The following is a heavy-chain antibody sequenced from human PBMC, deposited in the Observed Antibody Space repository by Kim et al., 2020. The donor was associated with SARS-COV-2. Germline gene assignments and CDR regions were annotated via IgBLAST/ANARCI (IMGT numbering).Heavy chain of an antibody. Sequence: YNPSLKSRITISVDTSKNQFSLKLSSVTAADTAVYYCARLTHYGGNFCDYWGQGTLVTVSS. CDR3: ARLTHYGGNFCDY. J-gene: IGHJ4*02. V-gene: IGHV4-39*01. D-gene: IGHD4-17*01.